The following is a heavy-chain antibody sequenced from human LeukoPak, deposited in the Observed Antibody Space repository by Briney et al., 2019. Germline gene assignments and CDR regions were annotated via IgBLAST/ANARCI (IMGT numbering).Heavy chain of an antibody. Sequence: GGSLRHSRAASGFAFNTYWMSWVRQAPGKGLEWVANIGQDGTEKHHVDSVRGRFTISRDNAKNSVFLQMNSLRAEDTAVYYCARDRDGKDYWGQGTLVTVSS. J-gene: IGHJ4*02. CDR1: GFAFNTYW. CDR2: IGQDGTEK. D-gene: IGHD1-1*01. CDR3: ARDRDGKDY. V-gene: IGHV3-7*03.